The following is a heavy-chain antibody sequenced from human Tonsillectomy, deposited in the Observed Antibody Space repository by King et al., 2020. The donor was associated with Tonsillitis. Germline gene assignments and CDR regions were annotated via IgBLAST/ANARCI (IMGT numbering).Heavy chain of an antibody. V-gene: IGHV3-7*01. CDR3: ARASPRRHDS. J-gene: IGHJ5*01. Sequence: VQLVEFGGDLVQPGGSLRLSCEASGFIFSTYWMSWVRQAPGKGLEWVATISQDGSEKFYVDSVKGRFTISRDNDENSLYLRMNSLRAADTAVYYCARASPRRHDSWGLGTLVTVSS. CDR1: GFIFSTYW. CDR2: ISQDGSEK.